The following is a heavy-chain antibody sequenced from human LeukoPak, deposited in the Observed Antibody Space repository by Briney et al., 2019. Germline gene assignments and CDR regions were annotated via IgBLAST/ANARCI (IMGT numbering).Heavy chain of an antibody. J-gene: IGHJ4*02. D-gene: IGHD1-26*01. V-gene: IGHV3-48*03. CDR2: IGASGSPM. CDR3: ASGAQSDF. Sequence: PGESLRLSCVASGFPFSNYEMNWVRQAPGKGLEWVSYIGASGSPMYYADSVKGRFTVSRDNAKNSLFLQVNSLRAEDTAVYYCASGAQSDFWGQRTLVTVSS. CDR1: GFPFSNYE.